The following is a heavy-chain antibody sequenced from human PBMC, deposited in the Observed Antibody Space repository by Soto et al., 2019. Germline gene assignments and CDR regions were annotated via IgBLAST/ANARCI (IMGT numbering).Heavy chain of an antibody. CDR1: GFTFDDYT. CDR3: AKDIGDGSGWYGWFDP. D-gene: IGHD6-19*01. Sequence: GGSLRLSCAASGFTFDDYTMHWVRQAPGKGLEWVSLISWDGGSTYYADSVKGRFTISRDNSKNSLYLQMNSLRTEDTALYYCAKDIGDGSGWYGWFDPWGQGTLVTVSS. V-gene: IGHV3-43*01. J-gene: IGHJ5*02. CDR2: ISWDGGST.